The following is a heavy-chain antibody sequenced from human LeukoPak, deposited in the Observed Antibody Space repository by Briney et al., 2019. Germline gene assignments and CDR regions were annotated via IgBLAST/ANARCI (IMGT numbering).Heavy chain of an antibody. J-gene: IGHJ4*02. Sequence: GGSLRLSCAASGFTLSDHYMDWVRQAPGKGLEWVGRTGNRGNSYTTEYAASVKGRFTISRDDSKNSLYLQMNSLKAEDTAVYYCTSLSGYNGYDPLYYWGQGTLVTVSS. CDR1: GFTLSDHY. CDR2: TGNRGNSYTT. V-gene: IGHV3-72*01. D-gene: IGHD5-12*01. CDR3: TSLSGYNGYDPLYY.